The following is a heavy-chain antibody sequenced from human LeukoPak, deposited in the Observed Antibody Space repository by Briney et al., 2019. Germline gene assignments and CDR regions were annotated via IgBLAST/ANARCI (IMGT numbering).Heavy chain of an antibody. Sequence: GRSLRLSCAASGFTFSSHGMHWVRQAPRRGLEGVAVTSYDGSTKYYADSAKGRFNISRDNSKNTLYLQMNSLRVDDTAVYYCAKDATLFGDQYFDYWGQGTLVIVSS. CDR3: AKDATLFGDQYFDY. V-gene: IGHV3-30*18. CDR1: GFTFSSHG. CDR2: TSYDGSTK. D-gene: IGHD3-10*01. J-gene: IGHJ4*02.